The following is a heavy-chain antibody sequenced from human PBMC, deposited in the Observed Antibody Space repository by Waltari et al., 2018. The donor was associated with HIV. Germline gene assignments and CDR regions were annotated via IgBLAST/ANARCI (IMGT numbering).Heavy chain of an antibody. D-gene: IGHD6-13*01. CDR1: GGSISSSSYY. J-gene: IGHJ6*02. CDR3: AREVRQVAAAGLWWCSGMYV. Sequence: QLQLQESGPGLVKPSETLSLTCTVSGGSISSSSYYWGWIRQPPGQGLEWIGSIYYSGRTSCNPYLKSRVTISADTSKNQCSLKLGSVTAADTAVYYCAREVRQVAAAGLWWCSGMYVWGQGTTVTVSS. V-gene: IGHV4-39*07. CDR2: IYYSGRT.